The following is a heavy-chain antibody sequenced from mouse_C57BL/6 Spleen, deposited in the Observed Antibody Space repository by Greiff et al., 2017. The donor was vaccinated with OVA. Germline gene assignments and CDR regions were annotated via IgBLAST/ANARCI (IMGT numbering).Heavy chain of an antibody. CDR3: TSPSTTAVATGGYFDG. J-gene: IGHJ1*03. D-gene: IGHD1-1*01. CDR1: GFNFKDYY. CDR2: IDPEDGDT. Sequence: EVQRVESGAELVRPGASVKLSCTASGFNFKDYYMHWVKQRPEQGLEWIGRIDPEDGDTEYAPKFQGKATMTADTSSNTAYLQLSSLTSEDTAVYYCTSPSTTAVATGGYFDGWGTGTTVTVSS. V-gene: IGHV14-1*01.